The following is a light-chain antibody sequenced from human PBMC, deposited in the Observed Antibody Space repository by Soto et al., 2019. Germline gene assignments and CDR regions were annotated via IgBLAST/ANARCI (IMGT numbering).Light chain of an antibody. Sequence: QSVLTQPPSVSGAPGQRVTISCTGSSSNIGAGYNLHWYRQLPGTAPKLLIYGNSNRPSGVPDRFSGSKSGTSAPLAITGLQAEDEADYYCQSYDSSLSGVVFGGGTKLTVL. CDR3: QSYDSSLSGVV. CDR2: GNS. V-gene: IGLV1-40*01. J-gene: IGLJ2*01. CDR1: SSNIGAGYN.